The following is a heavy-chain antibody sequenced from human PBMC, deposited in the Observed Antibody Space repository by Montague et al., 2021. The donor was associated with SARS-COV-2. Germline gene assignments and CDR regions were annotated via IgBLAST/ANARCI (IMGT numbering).Heavy chain of an antibody. Sequence: PALVKPTQTLTLTCTFSGFSLSTSGMCVSWIRQPPGKALEWLARIDWDDDKYYSTSLKTRLTISKDTSKNQVVLTMTNMDPVDTATYYCAREVWFAEQPPGFDYWGQGTLVTVSS. D-gene: IGHD3-10*01. CDR2: IDWDDDK. J-gene: IGHJ4*02. CDR3: AREVWFAEQPPGFDY. CDR1: GFSLSTSGMC. V-gene: IGHV2-70*11.